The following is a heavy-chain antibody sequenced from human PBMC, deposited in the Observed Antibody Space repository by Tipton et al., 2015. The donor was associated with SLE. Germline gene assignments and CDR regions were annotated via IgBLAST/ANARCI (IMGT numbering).Heavy chain of an antibody. CDR1: GGSISSHY. D-gene: IGHD6-19*01. V-gene: IGHV4-59*11. CDR3: ARGPFQRWPPGAY. J-gene: IGHJ4*02. CDR2: ISYSETT. Sequence: TLSLTCTVSGGSISSHYWSWIRQPPGKGLEWIGYISYSETTNYNPSLKSRVTISVDTSKNQFPLKLRSVTAADTAVYYCARGPFQRWPPGAYWGQGTLVTVSS.